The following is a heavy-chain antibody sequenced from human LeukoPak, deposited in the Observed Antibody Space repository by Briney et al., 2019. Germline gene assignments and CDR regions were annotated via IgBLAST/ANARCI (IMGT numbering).Heavy chain of an antibody. V-gene: IGHV3-48*03. CDR3: ARVAINDYGDYFDY. Sequence: GGSLRLSCAASGFTFSSYEMNWVRQAPGKGLEWVSYISSSDSTIYYADSVKGRFTISRDNAKNSLYLQMNSLRAEDTAVYYCARVAINDYGDYFDYWGQGTLVTVSS. CDR1: GFTFSSYE. D-gene: IGHD4-17*01. CDR2: ISSSDSTI. J-gene: IGHJ4*02.